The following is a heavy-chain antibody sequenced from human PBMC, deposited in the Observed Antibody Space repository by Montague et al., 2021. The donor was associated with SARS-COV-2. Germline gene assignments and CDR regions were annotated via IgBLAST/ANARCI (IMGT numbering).Heavy chain of an antibody. D-gene: IGHD3-22*01. V-gene: IGHV4-34*01. CDR3: ARVPDYYDSSGYYFDAFDI. CDR2: INHSGSI. CDR1: GGSFSGYY. Sequence: SETLSLTCAVYGGSFSGYYWSWIRQPPGKGLEWIGEINHSGSINXNPSLKSRVTISVDTSKNQFSLKLSSVTAADTAVYYCARVPDYYDSSGYYFDAFDIWGQGTVVTVSS. J-gene: IGHJ3*02.